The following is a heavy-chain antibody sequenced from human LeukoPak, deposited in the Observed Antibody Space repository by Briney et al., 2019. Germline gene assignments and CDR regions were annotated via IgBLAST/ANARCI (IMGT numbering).Heavy chain of an antibody. CDR3: TTDPRYDILTGYHLPIDY. D-gene: IGHD3-9*01. CDR2: IKSKTDGGTT. Sequence: GGSLRLSCAASGFTFSNAWMSWVRQAPGKGLEWVGRIKSKTDGGTTDYAAPVKGRFTISRDDSKNTLYLQMNSLKTEDTAVYCCTTDPRYDILTGYHLPIDYWGQGTLVTVSS. V-gene: IGHV3-15*01. J-gene: IGHJ4*02. CDR1: GFTFSNAW.